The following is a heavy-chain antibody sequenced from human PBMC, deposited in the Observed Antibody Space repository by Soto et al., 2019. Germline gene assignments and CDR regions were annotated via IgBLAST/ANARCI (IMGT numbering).Heavy chain of an antibody. J-gene: IGHJ6*03. CDR3: ARDLDIVVVVAATNAYYYMDV. Sequence: QVQLVQSGAEVKKPGASVKVSCKASGYTFTSYGISWVRQAPGQGLEWMGWISAYNGNTNCAQTLQGRVTMTTDTSTSTAYMELRSLRSDDTAVYYCARDLDIVVVVAATNAYYYMDVWGKGTTVTVSS. CDR1: GYTFTSYG. D-gene: IGHD2-15*01. V-gene: IGHV1-18*01. CDR2: ISAYNGNT.